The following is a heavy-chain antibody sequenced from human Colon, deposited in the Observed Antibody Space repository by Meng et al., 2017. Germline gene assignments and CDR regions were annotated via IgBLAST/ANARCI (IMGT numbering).Heavy chain of an antibody. CDR1: GGSSGSGYYY. CDR2: IYYSGST. D-gene: IGHD4-17*01. J-gene: IGHJ5*02. Sequence: QGQLQESGPGLWQPSTTLLETCPGSGGSSGSGYYYWSWIRHPPGKGLVWIGYIYYSGSTYSNASLKSRVTISIDRYKNQFSLKLSSVTAADTAVYYCARDRKHYGERGWFDPWGQGTLVTVSS. CDR3: ARDRKHYGERGWFDP. V-gene: IGHV4-30-4*01.